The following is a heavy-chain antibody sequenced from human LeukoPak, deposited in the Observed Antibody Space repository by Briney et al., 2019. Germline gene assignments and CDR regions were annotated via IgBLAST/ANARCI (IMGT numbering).Heavy chain of an antibody. V-gene: IGHV3-23*01. D-gene: IGHD1-26*01. CDR1: GFTFSSYA. Sequence: PGGSLRLSCAASGFTFSSYAMSWVRQAPGKGLEWVSAISGSGGSTYYADSVKGRFTISRDNSRNTLYLQTNSLRAEDTAVYYCAKVREQSYYFDYWGQGTLVTVSS. J-gene: IGHJ4*02. CDR2: ISGSGGST. CDR3: AKVREQSYYFDY.